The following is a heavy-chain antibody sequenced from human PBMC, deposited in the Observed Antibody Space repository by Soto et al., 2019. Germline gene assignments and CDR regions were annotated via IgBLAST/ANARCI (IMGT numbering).Heavy chain of an antibody. CDR1: GYTFTGYY. CDR2: INPNSGGT. V-gene: IGHV1-2*02. D-gene: IGHD1-7*01. J-gene: IGHJ4*02. Sequence: GASVKVSCKASGYTFTGYYMHWVRQAPGQGLEWMGWINPNSGGTNYAQKFQGRVTMTRDTSVSTAYMDLSRLRSDDTAVYYCASVRGLRRTGTTSAYSDYWGQGTLVTVSS. CDR3: ASVRGLRRTGTTSAYSDY.